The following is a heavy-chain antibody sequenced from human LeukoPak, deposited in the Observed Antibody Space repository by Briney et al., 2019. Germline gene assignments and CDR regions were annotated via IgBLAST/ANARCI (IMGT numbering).Heavy chain of an antibody. CDR3: ATLNAGYSGYDSEFDY. Sequence: ASVTVSCTASGYTFTSYGVSWVRQAPGQGLEWMGWISAYNGNTNYAQKLQGRVTMTTDTSTSTAYMELRSLRSDDTAVYYCATLNAGYSGYDSEFDYWGQGTLVTVSS. D-gene: IGHD5-12*01. J-gene: IGHJ4*02. CDR2: ISAYNGNT. V-gene: IGHV1-18*01. CDR1: GYTFTSYG.